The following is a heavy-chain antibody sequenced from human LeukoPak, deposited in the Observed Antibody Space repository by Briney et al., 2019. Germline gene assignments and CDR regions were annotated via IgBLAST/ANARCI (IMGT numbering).Heavy chain of an antibody. Sequence: SETLSLTCAVYGGSFSGYYWNWLRQPPGKGLEWIGEINHSGSSNYNPSLKSRITISVDTSKNQFSLNLSSVTAADTAVYYCARASIVGAKRTRSGAFDLWGQGTMVTVS. CDR3: ARASIVGAKRTRSGAFDL. V-gene: IGHV4-34*01. J-gene: IGHJ3*01. D-gene: IGHD1-26*01. CDR2: INHSGSS. CDR1: GGSFSGYY.